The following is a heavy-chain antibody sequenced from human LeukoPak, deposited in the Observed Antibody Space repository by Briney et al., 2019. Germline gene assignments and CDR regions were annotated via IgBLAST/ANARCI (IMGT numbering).Heavy chain of an antibody. V-gene: IGHV3-30*04. CDR3: VRDRDTSGWLY. D-gene: IGHD6-19*01. CDR1: GFTFTSYA. CDR2: ISHDDKNR. Sequence: PGRSLRLSCAASGFTFTSYAFHWVRQAPGKGVDWVTVISHDDKNRYYADSVKGRFTISRDNSKNTVYLQMNSLRVEDTAVYFCVRDRDTSGWLYWGQGALVTVSS. J-gene: IGHJ4*02.